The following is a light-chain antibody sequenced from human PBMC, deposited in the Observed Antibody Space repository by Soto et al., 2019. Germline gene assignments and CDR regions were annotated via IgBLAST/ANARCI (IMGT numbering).Light chain of an antibody. CDR2: AAS. J-gene: IGKJ1*01. V-gene: IGKV1-8*01. Sequence: AIRMTQSPSSFSASTGDRVTITCRASQGISSYLAWYQQKPEKAPKLLIYAASTLQSGVPSRFSGSGSGTDFTLTISCLQSEDFATYYCQQYYSYPRTFGQGTKVDIK. CDR1: QGISSY. CDR3: QQYYSYPRT.